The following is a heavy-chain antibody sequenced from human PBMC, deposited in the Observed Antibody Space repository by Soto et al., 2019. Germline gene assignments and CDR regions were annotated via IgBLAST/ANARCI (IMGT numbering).Heavy chain of an antibody. CDR2: INIGNGNT. CDR3: AREPLCGGKCYDNYFDP. CDR1: GYRFIYYP. V-gene: IGHV1-3*04. Sequence: QVQLVQPGAEVKRPGASVKISCKASGYRFIYYPIHWVRQAPGQGLEWMGWINIGNGNTQYSQNFQGRVTINSDTSATTVDMELSSLKSEDTAVYYCAREPLCGGKCYDNYFDPWGQGTLVIVSS. J-gene: IGHJ5*02. D-gene: IGHD2-21*01.